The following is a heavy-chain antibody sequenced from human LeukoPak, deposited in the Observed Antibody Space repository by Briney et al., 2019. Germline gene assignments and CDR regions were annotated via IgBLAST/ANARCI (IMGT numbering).Heavy chain of an antibody. J-gene: IGHJ6*02. V-gene: IGHV3-30*18. CDR3: AKVGPYNDYYYYGMDV. Sequence: RSLRLSCAASGFTFSSYGMHWVRQAPGKGLEWVAVISYDGSNKYYADSVKGRFTISRDNSKNTLYLQMNSLRAEDTAVYYCAKVGPYNDYYYYGMDVWGQGTTVTVSS. CDR2: ISYDGSNK. CDR1: GFTFSSYG. D-gene: IGHD5-24*01.